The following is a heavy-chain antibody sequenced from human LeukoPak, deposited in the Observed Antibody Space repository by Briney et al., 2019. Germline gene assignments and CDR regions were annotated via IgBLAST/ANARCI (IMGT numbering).Heavy chain of an antibody. D-gene: IGHD3-9*01. J-gene: IGHJ4*02. CDR2: ISSSSSTI. V-gene: IGHV3-48*01. Sequence: GGSLRLSCAASGFTFSSYSMNWVRQAPGKGLEWVSYISSSSSTIYYADSVKGRFTISRHNSKNTLYLQMNSLRAEDTAVYYCAREVTGYVFDYWGQGTLVTVSS. CDR3: AREVTGYVFDY. CDR1: GFTFSSYS.